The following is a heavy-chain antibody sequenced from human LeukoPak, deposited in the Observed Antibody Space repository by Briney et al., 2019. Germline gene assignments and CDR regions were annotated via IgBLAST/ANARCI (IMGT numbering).Heavy chain of an antibody. V-gene: IGHV1-18*01. CDR2: ISAYNGNT. CDR1: GYTFTSYG. D-gene: IGHD2-21*02. J-gene: IGHJ4*02. CDR3: ARETNCGGDCYQPYFDY. Sequence: ASVKVSCKASGYTFTSYGISWVRQAPGQGLEWMGWISAYNGNTNYAQKLQGRVTMTTDTSTSTAYMELRSLRSDDTAVYYCARETNCGGDCYQPYFDYWGQGTLVTVSS.